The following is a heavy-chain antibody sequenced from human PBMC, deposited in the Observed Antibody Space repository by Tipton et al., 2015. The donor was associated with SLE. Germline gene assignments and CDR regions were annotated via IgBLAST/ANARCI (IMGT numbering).Heavy chain of an antibody. CDR1: GGSISSYY. V-gene: IGHV4-59*12. CDR2: MYHSGT. J-gene: IGHJ6*03. CDR3: ARAPGLDRDYYYYYYMDV. Sequence: TLSLTCTVSGGSISSYYWNWIRQPPGKGLEWIGYMYHSGTNYNPSLKSRVTISVDTSKNQFSLKLSSATAADTAVYYCARAPGLDRDYYYYYYMDVWGKGTTVPVSS. D-gene: IGHD3/OR15-3a*01.